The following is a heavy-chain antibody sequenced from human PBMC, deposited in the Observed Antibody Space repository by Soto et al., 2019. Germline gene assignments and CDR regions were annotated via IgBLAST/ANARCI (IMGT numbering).Heavy chain of an antibody. CDR2: IKQDGSEK. V-gene: IGHV3-7*01. CDR1: GFTFSSYW. Sequence: GGSLRLSCAASGFTFSSYWMSWVRQAPGKGLEWVANIKQDGSEKYYVDSVKGRFTISRDNAKNSLYLQMNSLRAEDTAVYYCARVVVVPAAMPVPGAFDIWGQGTMVTVSS. J-gene: IGHJ3*02. CDR3: ARVVVVPAAMPVPGAFDI. D-gene: IGHD2-2*01.